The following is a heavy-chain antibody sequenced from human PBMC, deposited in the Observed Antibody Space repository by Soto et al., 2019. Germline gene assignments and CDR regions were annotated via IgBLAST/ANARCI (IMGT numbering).Heavy chain of an antibody. CDR1: GFTFSNYA. J-gene: IGHJ4*02. Sequence: GGSLRLSCAASGFTFSNYAMSWLRQAPGKGLEWVSISGSGGNTYYADSVKGRFTISRDNSKNTLYLQMNSLRAEDTAVYYCAKDQGSTLYYFDYWGQGTLVTVPQ. CDR3: AKDQGSTLYYFDY. CDR2: ISGSGGNT. D-gene: IGHD2-2*01. V-gene: IGHV3-23*01.